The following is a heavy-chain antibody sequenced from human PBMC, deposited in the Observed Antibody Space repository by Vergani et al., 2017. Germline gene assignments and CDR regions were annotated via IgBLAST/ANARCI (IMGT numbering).Heavy chain of an antibody. V-gene: IGHV3-13*01. D-gene: IGHD6-19*01. CDR2: IGTAGDT. Sequence: EVQLVESGGGLVKPGGSLRLSCAASGFTFSNYDMHWVRQATGKGLEWVSAIGTAGDTYYPGSVKGRFTISRENAKNSLYLQMNSLRAGDTAVYYCARAYSSGWYACWDRGTLVTVSS. J-gene: IGHJ5*01. CDR1: GFTFSNYD. CDR3: ARAYSSGWYAC.